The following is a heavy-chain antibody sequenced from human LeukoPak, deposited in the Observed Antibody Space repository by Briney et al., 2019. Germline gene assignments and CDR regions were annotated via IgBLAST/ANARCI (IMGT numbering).Heavy chain of an antibody. J-gene: IGHJ4*02. CDR1: GFTFSSYS. CDR2: ISGSGGST. D-gene: IGHD6-6*01. V-gene: IGHV3-23*01. CDR3: AKGIEYSSSDYFDY. Sequence: PGGSLRLSCAASGFTFSSYSMNWVRQAPGKGLEWVSAISGSGGSTYYADSVKSRFTISRDNSKNTLYLQMNSLRAEDTAVYYCAKGIEYSSSDYFDYWGQGTLVTVSS.